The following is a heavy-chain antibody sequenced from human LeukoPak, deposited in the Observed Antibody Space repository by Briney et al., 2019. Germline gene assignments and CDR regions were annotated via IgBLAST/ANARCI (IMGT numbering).Heavy chain of an antibody. Sequence: GGTLRLSCAASGFTFSSYGISWVLQAPGKGLEWLSAISGSGGSTYYADSVKGRFTISRDNSKNTLYLQMNSLRAEDTAVYYCARDRAFDIWGQGTMVTVSS. CDR3: ARDRAFDI. CDR1: GFTFSSYG. V-gene: IGHV3-23*01. J-gene: IGHJ3*02. CDR2: ISGSGGST.